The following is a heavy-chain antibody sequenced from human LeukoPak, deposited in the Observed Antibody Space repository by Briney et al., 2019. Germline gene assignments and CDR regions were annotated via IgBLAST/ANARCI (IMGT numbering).Heavy chain of an antibody. CDR2: INHSGST. V-gene: IGHV4-34*01. J-gene: IGHJ6*03. Sequence: PSETLSLTCAVYGGSFSGYYWSWIRQPPGKGLEWIGEINHSGSTNYNPSLKSRVTISVDTSKNQFSLKLSSVTAADTAVYYCASSGYCSGGSCYARGAWGYYYYYMDVWGKGTTVTVSS. CDR3: ASSGYCSGGSCYARGAWGYYYYYMDV. D-gene: IGHD2-15*01. CDR1: GGSFSGYY.